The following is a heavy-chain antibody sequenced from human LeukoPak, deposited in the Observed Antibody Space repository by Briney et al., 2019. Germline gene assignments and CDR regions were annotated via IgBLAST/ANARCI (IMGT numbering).Heavy chain of an antibody. D-gene: IGHD3-10*01. CDR2: IRYDGSNT. J-gene: IGHJ4*02. CDR3: AKDDAWLRFGE. Sequence: GGSLRLSCEASGFTFSSYDMHWVRQAPGKGLEWVAFIRYDGSNTYYADSVKGRFTISKDNSKNTLYLEVISLTAEDTAVYYCAKDDAWLRFGEWSQGTLVTVSS. V-gene: IGHV3-30*02. CDR1: GFTFSSYD.